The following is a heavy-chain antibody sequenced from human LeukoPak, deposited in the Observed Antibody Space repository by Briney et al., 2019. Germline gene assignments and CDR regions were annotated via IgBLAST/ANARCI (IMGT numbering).Heavy chain of an antibody. J-gene: IGHJ4*02. D-gene: IGHD3-10*01. V-gene: IGHV5-51*01. Sequence: GESLRISCKGSGYTFTNYWIGWVRQMPGKGLEWMGIIPPGASDTRYSPSFLGQVTISADKSISTAYLQWSSLKASDTAMYYCARTPGDYFDYWGQGTLVTVSS. CDR2: IPPGASDT. CDR1: GYTFTNYW. CDR3: ARTPGDYFDY.